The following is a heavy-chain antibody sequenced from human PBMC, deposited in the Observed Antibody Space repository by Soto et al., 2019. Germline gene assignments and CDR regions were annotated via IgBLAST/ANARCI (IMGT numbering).Heavy chain of an antibody. CDR1: GFTFSSYA. Sequence: QVQLVESGGGVVQPGRSLRLSCAASGFTFSSYAMQWVRQAPGKGLEWVAVISYDGSNKYYADSVQGRFTISRDNSKNTLYLEMNILIDEDTAVYSCTRMGRLYAMDVWCQGTTVTVSS. CDR2: ISYDGSNK. V-gene: IGHV3-30-3*01. J-gene: IGHJ6*02. CDR3: TRMGRLYAMDV.